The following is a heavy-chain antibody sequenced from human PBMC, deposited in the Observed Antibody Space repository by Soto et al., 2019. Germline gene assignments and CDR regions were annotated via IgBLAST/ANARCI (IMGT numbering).Heavy chain of an antibody. D-gene: IGHD3-10*01. CDR1: GGSISSGGYS. Sequence: QLQLRESGSGLVKPSQTLSLTCAVSGGSISSGGYSWSWIRQPPGKGLEWIGYIYHSGSTYYNPSLKSRVTISVDRSKNQFSLKLSSVTAADTAVYYCARDAYGSGSFDYWGQGTLVTVSS. V-gene: IGHV4-30-2*01. CDR2: IYHSGST. J-gene: IGHJ4*02. CDR3: ARDAYGSGSFDY.